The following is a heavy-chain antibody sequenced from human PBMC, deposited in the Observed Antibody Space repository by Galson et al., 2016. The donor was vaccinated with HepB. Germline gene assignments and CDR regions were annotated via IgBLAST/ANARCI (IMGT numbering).Heavy chain of an antibody. CDR2: ISDNGAST. CDR1: GFTFDTYA. D-gene: IGHD2-8*01. CDR3: AKDRDTTSTNCHHPYFDP. V-gene: IGHV3-23*01. J-gene: IGHJ5*02. Sequence: SLRLSCAASGFTFDTYAMNWVRQAPGKGLEWVSSISDNGASTYYAATVEDRFTISRDDSKNTVYLQMERLRAEDTAIYYCAKDRDTTSTNCHHPYFDPRGQGALVTVSS.